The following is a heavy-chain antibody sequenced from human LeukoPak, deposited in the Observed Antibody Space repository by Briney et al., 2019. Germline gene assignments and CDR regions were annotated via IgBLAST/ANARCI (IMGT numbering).Heavy chain of an antibody. Sequence: SETLSLTCTVSGGSISSSSYYWGWIRQPPGKGLEWIGSIHYSGSTYYNPSLKSRVTISVDTSKNQFSLKLSSVTAADTAVYYCARSHSGRVGVWGQGTLVTVSS. CDR1: GGSISSSSYY. V-gene: IGHV4-39*01. CDR3: ARSHSGRVGV. J-gene: IGHJ4*02. D-gene: IGHD2-8*01. CDR2: IHYSGST.